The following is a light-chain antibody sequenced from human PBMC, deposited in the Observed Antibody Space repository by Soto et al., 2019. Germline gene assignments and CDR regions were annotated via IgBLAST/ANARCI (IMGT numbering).Light chain of an antibody. J-gene: IGLJ1*01. CDR3: RSYTSGWNYV. Sequence: QSALTQPASVSGSPGQSVAISCTGTSSDVAAYNFVSWYQQHPGKAPKLMVFDVSNRPSGVSDRFSGSKSGNTASLTISGLQADYDADYYCRSYTSGWNYVFGTGTNLTVL. V-gene: IGLV2-14*01. CDR2: DVS. CDR1: SSDVAAYNF.